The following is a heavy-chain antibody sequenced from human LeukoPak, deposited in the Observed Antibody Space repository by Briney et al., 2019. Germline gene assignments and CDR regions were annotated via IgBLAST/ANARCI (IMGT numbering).Heavy chain of an antibody. V-gene: IGHV1-2*02. CDR3: ARVEALIATRGD. CDR2: ISPKRGGT. Sequence: ASVKVSCTPSGYTFTDYYVHWVRQAPGQGLEWMGWISPKRGGTIYAQKFQGRVTMTSDTSITTAYMELNSLTSDDTAVYYCARVEALIATRGDWGQGTLVTVSS. CDR1: GYTFTDYY. D-gene: IGHD1-7*01. J-gene: IGHJ1*01.